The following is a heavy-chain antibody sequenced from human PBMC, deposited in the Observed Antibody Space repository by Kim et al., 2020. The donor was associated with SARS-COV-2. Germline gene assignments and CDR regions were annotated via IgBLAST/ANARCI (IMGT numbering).Heavy chain of an antibody. CDR1: GGTFSSYA. CDR3: ARSSGWLNWFDP. J-gene: IGHJ5*02. CDR2: IIPIFGTA. D-gene: IGHD6-19*01. V-gene: IGHV1-69*06. Sequence: SVKVSCKASGGTFSSYAISWVRQAPGQGLEWMGGIIPIFGTANYAQKFQGRVTITADKSTSTAYMELSSLRSEDTAVYYCARSSGWLNWFDPWGQGTLVTVSS.